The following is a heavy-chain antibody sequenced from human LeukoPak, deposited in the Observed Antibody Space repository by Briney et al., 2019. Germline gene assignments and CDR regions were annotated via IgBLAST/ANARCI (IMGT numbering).Heavy chain of an antibody. J-gene: IGHJ4*02. Sequence: GASVKVSCKASGYTFTGYYMHWVRQAPGQGLEWMGRINPNSGGTNYAQKFQGRVTLTRDTSISTAYMELSRLRSDDTAVYYCVTLGATNSDYWGQGTLVTVSS. CDR1: GYTFTGYY. D-gene: IGHD1-26*01. V-gene: IGHV1-2*06. CDR2: INPNSGGT. CDR3: VTLGATNSDY.